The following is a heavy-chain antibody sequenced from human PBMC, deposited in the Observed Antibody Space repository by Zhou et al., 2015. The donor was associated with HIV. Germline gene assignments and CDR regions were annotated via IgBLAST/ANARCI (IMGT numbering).Heavy chain of an antibody. CDR2: VSGYNGIT. CDR3: AKDHVHCCRGELNALDT. V-gene: IGHV1-18*01. Sequence: QVHLVQSGAEVKKPGASVKVSRKASGYIFSSYGITWVRQAPGQGLEWVGWVSGYNGITMYAQTLQDRLTMTADTSTNTAYMELRSLRSDDTAVYYCAKDHVHCCRGELNALDTWGQGTVVTVSP. D-gene: IGHD2-15*01. CDR1: GYIFSSYG. J-gene: IGHJ3*02.